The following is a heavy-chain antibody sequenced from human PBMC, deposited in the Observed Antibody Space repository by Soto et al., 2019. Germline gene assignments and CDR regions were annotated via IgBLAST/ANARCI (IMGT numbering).Heavy chain of an antibody. CDR1: GFKFEDYA. V-gene: IGHV3-9*01. CDR3: AKGPYSSGWYWDH. D-gene: IGHD6-19*01. CDR2: ISWSSNII. Sequence: GGSLRLSCTASGFKFEDYAMHWVRQAPGKGLEWVSGISWSSNIIEYADSVRGRFTIARDNGKNALYLQMNSLRPEDTAFYYCAKGPYSSGWYWDHWGQGTLVTV. J-gene: IGHJ4*02.